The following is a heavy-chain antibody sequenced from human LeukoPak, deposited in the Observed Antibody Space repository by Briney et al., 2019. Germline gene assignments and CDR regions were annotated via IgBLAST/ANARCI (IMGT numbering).Heavy chain of an antibody. J-gene: IGHJ4*02. Sequence: SETLSLTCTVSGGSISSYYWSWIRQPPGKGLEWIGYIYYSGSTNYNPSLKSQVTISVDTSKNQFSLKLSSVTAADTAVYYCARLTRSGHADYWGQGTLVTVSS. D-gene: IGHD2-15*01. CDR3: ARLTRSGHADY. CDR1: GGSISSYY. CDR2: IYYSGST. V-gene: IGHV4-59*08.